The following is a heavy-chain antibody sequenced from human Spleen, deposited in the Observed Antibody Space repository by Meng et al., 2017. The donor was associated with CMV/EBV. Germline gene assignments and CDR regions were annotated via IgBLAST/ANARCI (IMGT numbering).Heavy chain of an antibody. CDR2: IWYDGNSK. Sequence: AASGFPFSDYAMHWVRHASGKGLEWVAVIWYDGNSKYYTESVKGRFTISRDNSKNTLYLQMNSLRVEDTAVYYCAKAPRGNDNWFDPWGQGTLVTVSS. V-gene: IGHV3-33*06. CDR1: GFPFSDYA. J-gene: IGHJ5*02. D-gene: IGHD2-8*01. CDR3: AKAPRGNDNWFDP.